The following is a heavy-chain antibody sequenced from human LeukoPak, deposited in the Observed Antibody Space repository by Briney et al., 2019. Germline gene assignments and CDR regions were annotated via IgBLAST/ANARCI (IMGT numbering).Heavy chain of an antibody. V-gene: IGHV4-59*01. CDR2: MYNSGST. D-gene: IGHD4-17*01. J-gene: IGHJ4*02. Sequence: SSETLSLTCTVSGGSISGSYWGWIRQPPGKGLEWNAYMYNSGSTNYNPSLKSRVTISIDTSKNQFSLKLSSLTAADTAIYYCARGIESYGDYGYWGQGILVTVSS. CDR1: GGSISGSY. CDR3: ARGIESYGDYGY.